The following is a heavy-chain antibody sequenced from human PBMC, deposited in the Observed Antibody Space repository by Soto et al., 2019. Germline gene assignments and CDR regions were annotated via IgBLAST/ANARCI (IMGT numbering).Heavy chain of an antibody. J-gene: IGHJ4*02. CDR3: TKDRHPDGIWTFDF. D-gene: IGHD3-9*01. V-gene: IGHV3-23*01. CDR2: LGGGGDT. CDR1: GFTFGTYT. Sequence: GGSLRLSCAASGFTFGTYTMNWVRQAPGKELEWVSALGGGGDTHYAESVKGRFTISRDYSKNILLLQMNSLRDEDSAIYYCTKDRHPDGIWTFDFWGQGTLVTVSS.